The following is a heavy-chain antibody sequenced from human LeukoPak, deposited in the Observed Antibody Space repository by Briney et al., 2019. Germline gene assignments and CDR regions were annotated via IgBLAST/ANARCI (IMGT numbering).Heavy chain of an antibody. CDR3: ARGHPYGDYFDY. CDR2: IYTSGST. D-gene: IGHD4-17*01. Sequence: SETLSLTCTVSGGSISSSSYYWGWIRQPPGRGLEWIGRIYTSGSTNYNPSLKSRFTMSVDTSKNQFSLKLSSVTAADTAVYYCARGHPYGDYFDYWGQGTLVTVSS. J-gene: IGHJ4*02. CDR1: GGSISSSSYY. V-gene: IGHV4-39*07.